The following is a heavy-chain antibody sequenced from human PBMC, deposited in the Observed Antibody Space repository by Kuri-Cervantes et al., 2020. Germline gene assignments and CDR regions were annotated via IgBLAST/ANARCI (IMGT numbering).Heavy chain of an antibody. D-gene: IGHD3-3*01. CDR3: ARDWDFWSGYGFDP. Sequence: ASVKVSCKASGYTFTGYYMHWVRQAPGQGLEWMGWINPNSGGTNYAQKFQGRVTMTRNTSISTAYMELSSLRSEDTAVYYCARDWDFWSGYGFDPWGQGTLVTVSS. J-gene: IGHJ5*02. CDR2: INPNSGGT. V-gene: IGHV1-2*02. CDR1: GYTFTGYY.